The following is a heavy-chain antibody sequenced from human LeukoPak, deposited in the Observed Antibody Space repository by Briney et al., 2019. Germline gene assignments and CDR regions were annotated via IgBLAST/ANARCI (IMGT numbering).Heavy chain of an antibody. CDR3: ARDGGHIVVVPLDY. CDR1: GLTFSGHW. D-gene: IGHD3-22*01. Sequence: PGKSLRLSCAASGLTFSGHWLAWVRQAPGKGLEWVAAIKEDGREAQYVDSVRGRFTISRDNAKNSLYLQMNSLRVEDTATYYCARDGGHIVVVPLDYWGQGTLVTVSS. J-gene: IGHJ4*02. V-gene: IGHV3-7*01. CDR2: IKEDGREA.